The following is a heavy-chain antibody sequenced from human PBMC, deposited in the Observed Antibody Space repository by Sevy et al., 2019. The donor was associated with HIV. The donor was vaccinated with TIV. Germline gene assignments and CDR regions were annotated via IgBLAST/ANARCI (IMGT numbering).Heavy chain of an antibody. V-gene: IGHV3-23*01. CDR3: ANRGGRIAVAGTWYAFDI. CDR1: GFTFSSYA. Sequence: GGSLRLSCAASGFTFSSYAMSWVRQAPGKGLEWVSAISGSGGSTYYADSVKSRFTISRDNSKNTLYLQMNSLRAEDTAVYYCANRGGRIAVAGTWYAFDIWGQGTMVTVSS. D-gene: IGHD6-19*01. J-gene: IGHJ3*02. CDR2: ISGSGGST.